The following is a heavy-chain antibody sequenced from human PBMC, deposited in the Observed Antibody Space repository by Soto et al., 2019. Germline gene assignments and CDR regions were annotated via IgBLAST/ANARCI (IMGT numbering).Heavy chain of an antibody. CDR1: GFTFSNYG. CDR3: ARGSSNLVDLDY. D-gene: IGHD6-13*01. V-gene: IGHV3-33*01. CDR2: IWYDGSNK. J-gene: IGHJ4*02. Sequence: QVQLVESGGGVVQPGRSLRLSCAASGFTFSNYGMRWVRQAPGKGLEWVAVIWYDGSNKYYADSVKGRFTISRDNSKNTLYLQMNSLRAEDTAVYYWARGSSNLVDLDYWGQGTLVTVSS.